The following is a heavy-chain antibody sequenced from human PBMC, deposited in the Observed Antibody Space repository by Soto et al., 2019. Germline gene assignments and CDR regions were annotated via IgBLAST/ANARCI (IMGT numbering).Heavy chain of an antibody. D-gene: IGHD3-10*01. CDR3: ASAGSLAF. CDR2: IGGSGTYI. CDR1: GFTFTNYN. Sequence: PGGSLRLSCAASGFTFTNYNMNWVRQAPGKGLEWVSSIGGSGTYIYYADSVRGRFTISRDNAKNSLYLQMNSMRAEDTALYYCASAGSLAFWGQGTLVTVSS. V-gene: IGHV3-21*01. J-gene: IGHJ4*02.